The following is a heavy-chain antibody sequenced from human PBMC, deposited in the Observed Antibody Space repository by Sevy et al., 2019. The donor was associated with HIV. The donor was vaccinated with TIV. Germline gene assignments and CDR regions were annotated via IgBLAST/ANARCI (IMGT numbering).Heavy chain of an antibody. CDR1: GFTFSSYW. D-gene: IGHD6-13*01. Sequence: GGSLRLSYEASGFTFSSYWMNWVRQAPGKGLEWVANIKEDGSVKYYVDSVKGRFTISRDNAKNSVYLQMNSLRAEDTALYYCVRAIGAAGSYWGQGTLVTVSS. CDR3: VRAIGAAGSY. CDR2: IKEDGSVK. J-gene: IGHJ4*02. V-gene: IGHV3-7*01.